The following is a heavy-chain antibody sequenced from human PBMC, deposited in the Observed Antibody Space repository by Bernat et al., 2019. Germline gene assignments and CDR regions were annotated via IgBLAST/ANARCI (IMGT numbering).Heavy chain of an antibody. CDR1: GDSVSSNSAA. CDR3: ASDRLSAVARNKRSFDY. CDR2: TYYRSKWYN. Sequence: QVQLQQPGPGLVKPSQTPSLTCAISGDSVSSNSAAWNWIRQSPSRGLEWLGTTYYRSKWYNDYAVSVTTRIAINPDTSKNQFSLQLNSVTPEDTAVYSCASDRLSAVARNKRSFDYWGQGTLVTVSS. V-gene: IGHV6-1*01. D-gene: IGHD6-19*01. J-gene: IGHJ4*02.